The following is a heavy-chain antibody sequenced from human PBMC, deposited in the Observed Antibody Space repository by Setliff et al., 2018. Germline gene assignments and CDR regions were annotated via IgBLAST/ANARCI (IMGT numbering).Heavy chain of an antibody. CDR1: GYTFTSYA. CDR2: IIPILGIA. CDR3: ARRLVGRYFDY. V-gene: IGHV1-69*10. D-gene: IGHD2-15*01. J-gene: IGHJ4*02. Sequence: ASVKVSCKASGYTFTSYAMHWVRQAPGQGLEWMGGIIPILGIANYAQKFQGRVTITADKSTSTAYMELSSLRSEDTAVYYCARRLVGRYFDYWGQGTLVTVSS.